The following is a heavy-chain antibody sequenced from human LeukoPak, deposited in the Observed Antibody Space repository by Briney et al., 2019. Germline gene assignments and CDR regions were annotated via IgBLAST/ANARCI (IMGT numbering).Heavy chain of an antibody. D-gene: IGHD6-19*01. CDR2: LNPNSGGT. J-gene: IGHJ4*02. CDR3: ARSASSGWYFDY. CDR1: GYTFTGYY. V-gene: IGHV1-2*02. Sequence: GASVKVSCKASGYTFTGYYMHWVRQAPGQGLEWMGWLNPNSGGTNYAQKFQGRVTMTRDTSISTAYMELSRLRSDDTAVYYCARSASSGWYFDYWGQGTLVTVSS.